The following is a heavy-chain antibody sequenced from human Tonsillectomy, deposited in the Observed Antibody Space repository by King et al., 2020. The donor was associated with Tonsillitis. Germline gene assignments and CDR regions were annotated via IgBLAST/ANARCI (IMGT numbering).Heavy chain of an antibody. Sequence: VQLQQWGAGLLKPSETLSLTCAVYGGSFSGYYWSWIRQPPGKGLEWIGEINHSGSTNYNPTLKSRVTISVDTPKNQCSLTLSSVTAADTAVYYCAREPGIAAAGDWFDPWGQGTLVTVSS. D-gene: IGHD6-13*01. J-gene: IGHJ5*02. CDR1: GGSFSGYY. CDR3: AREPGIAAAGDWFDP. CDR2: INHSGST. V-gene: IGHV4-34*01.